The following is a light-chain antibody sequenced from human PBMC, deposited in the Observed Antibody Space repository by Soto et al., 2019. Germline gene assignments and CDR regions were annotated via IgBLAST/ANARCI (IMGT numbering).Light chain of an antibody. CDR3: GTWDSSLSAVV. CDR1: SSNIGSNY. J-gene: IGLJ3*02. CDR2: DKN. Sequence: QSVLTQPPSVSAAPGQKVTISCSGSSSNIGSNYVSWYQQLPGTAPKLVIYDKNKRPSGIPDRFSGSKSGTSATLAITGLQTGDEADYYCGTWDSSLSAVVFGGGTTLTVL. V-gene: IGLV1-51*01.